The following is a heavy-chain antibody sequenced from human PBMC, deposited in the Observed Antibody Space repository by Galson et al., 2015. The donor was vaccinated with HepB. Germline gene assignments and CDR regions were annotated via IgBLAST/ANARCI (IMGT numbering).Heavy chain of an antibody. D-gene: IGHD3-16*01. CDR2: IKTDGSAK. CDR3: ARDWAPASL. V-gene: IGHV3-7*01. J-gene: IGHJ4*02. Sequence: SLRLSCAASGFSFSSYWMSWVRQAPGKGLECAASIKTDGSAKQYVDSVKGRFTISRDNARSSLFLQMNSLRGEDTAVYYCARDWAPASLWGQGTLVTVSS. CDR1: GFSFSSYW.